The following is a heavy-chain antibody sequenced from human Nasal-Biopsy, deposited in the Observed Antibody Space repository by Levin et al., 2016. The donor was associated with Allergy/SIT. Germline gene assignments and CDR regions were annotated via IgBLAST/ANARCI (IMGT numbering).Heavy chain of an antibody. CDR2: ISYIGTT. CDR1: GGSMDSSSYY. V-gene: IGHV4-39*01. D-gene: IGHD6-13*01. Sequence: SETLSLTCTVSGGSMDSSSYYWGWIRQTPGQGLEWIGSISYIGTTYFNPSLRSRVTISADTSKNQMSLKVRSVTTADTAVYFCVRHPGIAAAVHFDNWGQGALVTVSS. J-gene: IGHJ4*02. CDR3: VRHPGIAAAVHFDN.